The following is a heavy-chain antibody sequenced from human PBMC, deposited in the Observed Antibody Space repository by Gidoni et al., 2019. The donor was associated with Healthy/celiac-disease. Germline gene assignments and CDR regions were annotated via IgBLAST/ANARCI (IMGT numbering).Heavy chain of an antibody. CDR2: ISSSSSYI. Sequence: EVQLVESGGGLVKPGGSLRLSCAASGFTFSSYSINWVRQAPGKGREWVSSISSSSSYIYYADSVKGRFTISRDNAKNSLYLQMNSLRAEDTAVYYCARDRYCSGGSCYSDYYYYYGMDVWGQGTTVTVSS. CDR1: GFTFSSYS. J-gene: IGHJ6*02. D-gene: IGHD2-15*01. V-gene: IGHV3-21*01. CDR3: ARDRYCSGGSCYSDYYYYYGMDV.